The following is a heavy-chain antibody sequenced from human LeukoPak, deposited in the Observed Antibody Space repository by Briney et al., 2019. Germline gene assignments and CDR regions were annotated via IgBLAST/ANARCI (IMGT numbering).Heavy chain of an antibody. V-gene: IGHV4-34*01. J-gene: IGHJ4*02. D-gene: IGHD1-26*01. Sequence: SETLSLTCAVYGGSFSGYYWSWIRQPPGKGLEWIGEINHSGSTNYNPSLKSRVTISVDTSKNQFSLKLSSVTAADTAVYYCARVVPVGATISGIDYWGQGTLVTVSS. CDR2: INHSGST. CDR3: ARVVPVGATISGIDY. CDR1: GGSFSGYY.